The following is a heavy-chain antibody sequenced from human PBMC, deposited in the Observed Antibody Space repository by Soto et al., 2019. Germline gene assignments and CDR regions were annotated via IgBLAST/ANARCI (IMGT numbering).Heavy chain of an antibody. CDR1: GGSISSGGYH. J-gene: IGHJ6*03. V-gene: IGHV4-61*08. D-gene: IGHD6-13*01. CDR3: ARHGSPGPTYYYYMDV. CDR2: IYYSGST. Sequence: SETLSLTCAVSGGSISSGGYHWSWIRQNPGKGLEWIGYIYYSGSTNYSPSLKSRITISVDASKNQFSLKLSSVTAADTAAYFCARHGSPGPTYYYYMDVWGKGTTVTVSS.